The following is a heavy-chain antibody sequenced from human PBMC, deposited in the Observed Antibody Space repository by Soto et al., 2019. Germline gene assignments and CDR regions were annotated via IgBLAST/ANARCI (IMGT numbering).Heavy chain of an antibody. D-gene: IGHD4-4*01. CDR3: AKFLQWSAEGFDY. Sequence: PGGSLRLSCVASGFTFTSYAMGWVRQAPGRGLEWVSYISGGGDGTQYADSVRGRFTISRDNSKNTLHLQMNSLRAEDTAVYYCAKFLQWSAEGFDYWGQGTPVTVSS. CDR1: GFTFTSYA. V-gene: IGHV3-23*01. CDR2: ISGGGDGT. J-gene: IGHJ4*02.